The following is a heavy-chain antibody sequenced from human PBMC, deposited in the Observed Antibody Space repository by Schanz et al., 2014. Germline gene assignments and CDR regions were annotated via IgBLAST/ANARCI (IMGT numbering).Heavy chain of an antibody. J-gene: IGHJ6*02. CDR2: IYYNGTNK. CDR1: TSLFSRSV. V-gene: IGHV3-30*18. Sequence: QAQLVESGGGVVQPGRSLRLSCAVSTSLFSRSVIHWVRQAPGKGLEWVALIYYNGTNKYYADSVKGRFTISRDNSQNTLYLQMNTLRTEDTAVYYCAKELNRRGGQTNFYYYYGMDVWGQGTTVTVSS. CDR3: AKELNRRGGQTNFYYYYGMDV. D-gene: IGHD5-12*01.